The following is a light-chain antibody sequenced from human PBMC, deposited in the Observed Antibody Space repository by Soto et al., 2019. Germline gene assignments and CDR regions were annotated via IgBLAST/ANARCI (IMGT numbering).Light chain of an antibody. J-gene: IGKJ1*01. CDR1: QTVTSNY. V-gene: IGKV3-20*01. CDR2: GAS. CDR3: QQYGSSPGT. Sequence: EIVLTQSPGTVSSSPGERATLSCRASQTVTSNYLAWYQRKPGQAPRLLFFGASIRATGLPDRFSGGGSGTDFTLTISRLEPEDFAVYYCQQYGSSPGTFGQGTKVDIK.